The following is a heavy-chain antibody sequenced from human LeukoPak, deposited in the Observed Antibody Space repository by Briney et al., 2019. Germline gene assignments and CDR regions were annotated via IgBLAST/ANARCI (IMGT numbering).Heavy chain of an antibody. Sequence: GASVKVSCKASGYTLTSYGISWVRQAPGQGLEWMGWISAYNGNTNYAQKLQGRVTMTTDTSTSTAYMELRSLRSDDTAVYYCARGYCSSTSCLISWFDPWGQGTLVTVSS. CDR2: ISAYNGNT. J-gene: IGHJ5*02. CDR3: ARGYCSSTSCLISWFDP. D-gene: IGHD2-2*01. V-gene: IGHV1-18*04. CDR1: GYTLTSYG.